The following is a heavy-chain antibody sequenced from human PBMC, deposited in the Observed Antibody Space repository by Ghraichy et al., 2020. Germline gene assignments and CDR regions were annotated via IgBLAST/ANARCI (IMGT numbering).Heavy chain of an antibody. D-gene: IGHD1-26*01. CDR1: GFTFSNCD. CDR2: IGIIGDP. J-gene: IGHJ6*02. CDR3: VRQCTELGDKLYYYYGMDV. Sequence: GGSLRLSCAASGFTFSNCDMHWVRQVTGKGLQWVSGIGIIGDPNYLDSVKGRFTISRENAKNSLYLQMNSLRAGDSAVYFCVRQCTELGDKLYYYYGMDVWGQGTTVTVSS. V-gene: IGHV3-13*05.